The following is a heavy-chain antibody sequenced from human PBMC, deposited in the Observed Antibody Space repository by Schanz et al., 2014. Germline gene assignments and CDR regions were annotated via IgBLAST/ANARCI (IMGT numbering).Heavy chain of an antibody. CDR2: VNPGGGST. CDR1: GYTFTTYY. D-gene: IGHD2-15*01. V-gene: IGHV1-46*01. CDR3: ARGSLAGYVALLMAANDY. J-gene: IGHJ4*02. Sequence: QVQLVQSGAEVKKPGVSVKVSCKASGYTFTTYYIHWVRQAPGQGLEWMGIVNPGGGSTSVAQRFQYRGSRTRDATTGTAYLGLTRLRFEDTAVYYCARGSLAGYVALLMAANDYWGQGSLITVSS.